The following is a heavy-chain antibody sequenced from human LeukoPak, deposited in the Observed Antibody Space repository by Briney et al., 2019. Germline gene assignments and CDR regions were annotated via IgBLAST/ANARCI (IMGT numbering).Heavy chain of an antibody. Sequence: SQTLSLTCTVSGVSISSGGYYWRWIRQHPGKGLEWIGYIYYSGSTYYNPSLKSRVTISVDTSKNQFSLKLSSVTAADTAVYYCARDLRGYDRGSYFDYWGQGTLVTVSS. CDR2: IYYSGST. CDR1: GVSISSGGYY. V-gene: IGHV4-31*03. D-gene: IGHD5-12*01. CDR3: ARDLRGYDRGSYFDY. J-gene: IGHJ4*02.